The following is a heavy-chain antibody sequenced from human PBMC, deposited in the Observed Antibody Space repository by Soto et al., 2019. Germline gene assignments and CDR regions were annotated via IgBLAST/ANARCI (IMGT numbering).Heavy chain of an antibody. CDR3: AKDQTHAFDI. V-gene: IGHV3-30*18. CDR1: GFTFSSYG. J-gene: IGHJ3*02. Sequence: QVQLVESGGGVVQPGRSLRLSCAASGFTFSSYGMYWIRQAPGKGLEWVAVISDDGSDKYYADSVKGRFTISRDNSKNTLYLQRNSLRVEDTAVYYCAKDQTHAFDIWGQGTMVTVSS. CDR2: ISDDGSDK.